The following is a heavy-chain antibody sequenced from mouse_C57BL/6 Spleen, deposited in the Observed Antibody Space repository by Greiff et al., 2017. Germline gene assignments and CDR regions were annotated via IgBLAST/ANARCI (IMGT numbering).Heavy chain of an antibody. J-gene: IGHJ3*01. V-gene: IGHV5-4*01. CDR2: LSDGGSYT. Sequence: DVQLVESGGGIVKPGGSLKLSCAASGFTFSSYAMSWVRQTPEKRLEWVATLSDGGSYTYYPDNVKGRYTISSDNAKNNLYLQMCHLKSQDTAMYYWARDHDSPAWFAYWGQGTLVTVSA. D-gene: IGHD2-3*01. CDR1: GFTFSSYA. CDR3: ARDHDSPAWFAY.